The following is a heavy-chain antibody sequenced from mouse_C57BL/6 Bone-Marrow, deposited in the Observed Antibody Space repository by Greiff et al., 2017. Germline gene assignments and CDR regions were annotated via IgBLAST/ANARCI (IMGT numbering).Heavy chain of an antibody. D-gene: IGHD2-12*01. CDR1: GYTFTDYY. CDR2: INPNNGGT. V-gene: IGHV1-26*01. CDR3: ARRRYSDYYFDY. Sequence: EVKVVESGPELVKPGASVKISCKASGYTFTDYYMNWVKQSHGKSLEWIGDINPNNGGTSYNQKFKGKATLTVDKSSSTAYMELRSLTSEDSAVYYCARRRYSDYYFDYWGQGTTLTVSS. J-gene: IGHJ2*01.